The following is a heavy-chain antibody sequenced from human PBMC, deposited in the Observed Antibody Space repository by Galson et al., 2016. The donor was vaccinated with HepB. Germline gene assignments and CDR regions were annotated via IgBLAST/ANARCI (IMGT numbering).Heavy chain of an antibody. CDR1: GFSFNSFT. D-gene: IGHD5-18*01. Sequence: SLRLSCAASGFSFNSFTMNWVRQPPGKGLEWVSILYTGGRTYYADSVKGRFTISRDNSKNTLYLQMNSLRAEDTAVYYCARESTAVGYFDYWGQGTLVTVSS. CDR2: LYTGGRT. J-gene: IGHJ4*02. CDR3: ARESTAVGYFDY. V-gene: IGHV3-53*01.